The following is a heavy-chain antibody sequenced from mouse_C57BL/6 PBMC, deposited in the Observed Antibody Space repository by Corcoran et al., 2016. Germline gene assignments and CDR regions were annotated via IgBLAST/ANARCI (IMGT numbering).Heavy chain of an antibody. Sequence: DVQLQESGPGLVKPSQSLSLTCSVTGYSITSGYYWNWIRQFPGNKLEWMGYISYDGSNNYNPSLKNRISITRDTSKNQFFLKLNSVTTEDTATYYCASLDSSGYWYFDVWGTGTTVTVSS. D-gene: IGHD3-2*02. V-gene: IGHV3-6*01. CDR2: ISYDGSN. J-gene: IGHJ1*03. CDR1: GYSITSGYY. CDR3: ASLDSSGYWYFDV.